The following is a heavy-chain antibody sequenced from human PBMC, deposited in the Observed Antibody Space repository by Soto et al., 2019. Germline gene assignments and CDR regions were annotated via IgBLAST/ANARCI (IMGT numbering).Heavy chain of an antibody. Sequence: SPTLSLTCAISGDSVSSNTAAWNWIRSSPSRGLEWLGRTYYRSNWRHDYAVSVKRRITVNPDTSKNHFSLQLNSVTPDDTAVYYCARGVAGSGFDLWGQGTLVTVSS. CDR3: ARGVAGSGFDL. CDR1: GDSVSSNTAA. V-gene: IGHV6-1*01. J-gene: IGHJ4*02. D-gene: IGHD6-19*01. CDR2: TYYRSNWRH.